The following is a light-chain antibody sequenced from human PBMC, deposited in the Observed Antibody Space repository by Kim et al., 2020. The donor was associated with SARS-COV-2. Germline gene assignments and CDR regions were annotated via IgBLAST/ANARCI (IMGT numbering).Light chain of an antibody. CDR2: YDS. CDR1: NIGGHS. CDR3: QVWDTDTDDYV. V-gene: IGLV3-21*01. J-gene: IGLJ1*01. Sequence: APGQAARITCGGNNIGGHSVHWYQQKPGQAPVLVIYYDSDRPSGIPERFSGSKAATTATLTISRVEARDEADYYCQVWDTDTDDYVFGTGTKVTVL.